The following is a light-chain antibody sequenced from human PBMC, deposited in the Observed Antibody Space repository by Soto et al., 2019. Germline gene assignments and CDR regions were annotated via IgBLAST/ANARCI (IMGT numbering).Light chain of an antibody. CDR2: EGS. CDR1: SSDVGSYTL. Sequence: QSVLTQPASVSGSPGQSITISCTGTSSDVGSYTLVSWYQQHPGKAPKLVIFEGSQRPSGVSNRFSGSKSGNTASLTISGLQAEDEADYYCCSYAGSSTSYVFGTGTMVTVL. J-gene: IGLJ1*01. V-gene: IGLV2-23*01. CDR3: CSYAGSSTSYV.